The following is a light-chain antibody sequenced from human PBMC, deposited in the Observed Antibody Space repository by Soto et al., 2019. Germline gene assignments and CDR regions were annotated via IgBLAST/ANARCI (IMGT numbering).Light chain of an antibody. V-gene: IGLV2-14*01. J-gene: IGLJ2*01. Sequence: QSALTQPASVSGSPGQSITISCTGTSSDIDAYDYVSWYQQHPGNAPKLLVYEVTNRPSGVSDRFSGSKSGNTASLTISGLQAEDEADYYCNSYTNSSAVVFGGGTKVTVL. CDR2: EVT. CDR1: SSDIDAYDY. CDR3: NSYTNSSAVV.